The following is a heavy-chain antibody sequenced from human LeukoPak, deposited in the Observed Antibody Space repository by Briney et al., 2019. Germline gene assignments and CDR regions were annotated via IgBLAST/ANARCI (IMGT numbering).Heavy chain of an antibody. Sequence: SETLSLTCTVSGGSISSYYWSWIRQPPGKGLEWIGYIYYSGSTNYNPSLKSRVTISVDTSKNQFSLKLSSVTAADTAVYYCARSRCYYDSSGYPRWYYFDYWGQGTLVTVSS. CDR1: GGSISSYY. V-gene: IGHV4-59*01. CDR2: IYYSGST. J-gene: IGHJ4*02. D-gene: IGHD3-22*01. CDR3: ARSRCYYDSSGYPRWYYFDY.